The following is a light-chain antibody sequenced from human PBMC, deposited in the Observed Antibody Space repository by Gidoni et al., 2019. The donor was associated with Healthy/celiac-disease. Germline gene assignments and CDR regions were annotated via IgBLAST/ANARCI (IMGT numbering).Light chain of an antibody. CDR2: AAS. V-gene: IGKV1-39*01. J-gene: IGKJ1*01. Sequence: DIQMTQSPSSLSASVGDRVTITCRASQSISSYLNWYQQKPGKAPKLLIYAASSLQSGVPSRFSGSGSGTDFTLTISSLQPEDFATYYCQQSYSTPRPWTFGQGTKVEI. CDR3: QQSYSTPRPWT. CDR1: QSISSY.